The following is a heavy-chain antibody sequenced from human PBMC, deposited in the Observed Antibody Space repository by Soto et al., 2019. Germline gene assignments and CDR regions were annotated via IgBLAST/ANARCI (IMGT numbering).Heavy chain of an antibody. CDR2: IIPIFGTA. CDR1: GGTFSSYA. CDR3: ARRTNHYYYGMDA. J-gene: IGHJ6*02. V-gene: IGHV1-69*12. Sequence: QVQLVQSGAEVKKPGSSVKVSCRASGGTFSSYAIGWVRQAPGQGLEWMGGIIPIFGTANYAQKFQGRVTITADESTSTAYMELSSLTSEDTAVYYCARRTNHYYYGMDAWGQGTTVTVSS. D-gene: IGHD3-3*01.